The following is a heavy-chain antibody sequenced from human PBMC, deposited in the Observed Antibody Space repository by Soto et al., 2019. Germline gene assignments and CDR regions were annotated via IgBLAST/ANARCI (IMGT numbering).Heavy chain of an antibody. V-gene: IGHV3-30-3*01. D-gene: IGHD5-18*01. CDR1: GFTFSSYA. J-gene: IGHJ6*02. CDR3: ARDGALGGYSYGYYYYGMDV. Sequence: GGSLRLSCAASGFTFSSYAMHWVRQAPGKGLEWVAVISYDGSNKYYADSVKGRFTISRDNSKNTLYLQMNSLRAEDTAVYYCARDGALGGYSYGYYYYGMDVWGQGTTVTVSS. CDR2: ISYDGSNK.